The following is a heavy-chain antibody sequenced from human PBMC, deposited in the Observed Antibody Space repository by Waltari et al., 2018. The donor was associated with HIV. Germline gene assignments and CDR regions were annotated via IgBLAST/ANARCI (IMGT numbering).Heavy chain of an antibody. CDR2: RNQAGTER. V-gene: IGHV3-7*01. J-gene: IGHJ4*02. CDR1: GFTFSFYW. D-gene: IGHD3-10*01. CDR3: ATTHGSGAYDNDFDY. Sequence: EVKLEESGGGWVQPGGSLTLTCEASGFTFSFYWLSWVRQAPGKGLGWVANRNQAGTERHYVDSVRGRFTISRDNGKTSLFLQMNSLSVEDTAVYYCATTHGSGAYDNDFDYWGQGTLV.